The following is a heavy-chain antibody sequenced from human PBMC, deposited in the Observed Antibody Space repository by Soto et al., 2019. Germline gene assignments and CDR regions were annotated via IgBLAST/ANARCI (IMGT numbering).Heavy chain of an antibody. CDR3: ARDGGKSLIVARPGSPPAYYYYMDV. V-gene: IGHV4-61*01. J-gene: IGHJ6*03. CDR2: IYYSGST. D-gene: IGHD6-6*01. CDR1: GGSVSSGSYY. Sequence: SETLSLTCTVSGGSVSSGSYYWSWIRQPPGKGLEWIGYIYYSGSTNYNPSLKSRVTISVDTSKNQFSLKLSSVTAADTAVYYCARDGGKSLIVARPGSPPAYYYYMDVWGKGTTVTVSS.